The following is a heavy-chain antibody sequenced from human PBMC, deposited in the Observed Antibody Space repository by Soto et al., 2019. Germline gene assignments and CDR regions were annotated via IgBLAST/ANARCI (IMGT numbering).Heavy chain of an antibody. J-gene: IGHJ6*02. D-gene: IGHD2-2*01. CDR1: GDSVSSSSC. V-gene: IGHV4-4*02. CDR2: IYHSGTS. CDR3: VRSVPAATWQYSGIDF. Sequence: QVRLQESGPGLVEPSGTLSLTCAVSGDSVSSSSCWSWVRQAPGKGMEWIGEIYHSGTSNYTPSLASRVSVSVDKSRNQLSLNLTSLTAANTPVYYCVRSVPAATWQYSGIDFWGQGTPVTVSS.